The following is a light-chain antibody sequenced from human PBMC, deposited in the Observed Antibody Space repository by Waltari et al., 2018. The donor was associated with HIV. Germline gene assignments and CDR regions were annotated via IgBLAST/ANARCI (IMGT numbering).Light chain of an antibody. J-gene: IGLJ2*01. CDR3: QIGGTGIVV. CDR2: LNSDGSH. Sequence: QLVLTQSPSASASLGASVKLTCTLSSGHSSYVIAWHQQQPKKGTRYLMKLNSDGSHFKGDGIPVRFSGSSSGAVRYFISASLQSDDEADYYCQIGGTGIVVFGGGTTLTVL. V-gene: IGLV4-69*01. CDR1: SGHSSYV.